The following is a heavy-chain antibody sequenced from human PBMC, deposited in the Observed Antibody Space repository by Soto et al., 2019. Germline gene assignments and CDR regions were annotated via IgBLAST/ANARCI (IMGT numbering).Heavy chain of an antibody. CDR1: RFNFSHAS. CDR3: SSPNEFRDY. Sequence: EVHLVQSGGDLVQPGGSLKLSCVASRFNFSHASIHWVRQASGKGLEWLGRIKRKSDNYATAYGTSVTGRFTISRDDSKNTAYLQMNSLTAEDTAMYYCSSPNEFRDYWGQGTLVFVSS. D-gene: IGHD1-1*01. CDR2: IKRKSDNYAT. J-gene: IGHJ4*02. V-gene: IGHV3-73*02.